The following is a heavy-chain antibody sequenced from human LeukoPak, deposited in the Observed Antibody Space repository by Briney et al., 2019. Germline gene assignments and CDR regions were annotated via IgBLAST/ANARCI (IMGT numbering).Heavy chain of an antibody. Sequence: GESLKISCKGSGYSFTSYWIGWVRQMPGKGLEWMGIIYPGDSDTRYSPSFQGQVTISADKSISTAYLQWSSLKASDTAMYYCARHPGQLQLWSYYFDYWGQGTLVTVSS. V-gene: IGHV5-51*01. J-gene: IGHJ4*02. D-gene: IGHD5-18*01. CDR2: IYPGDSDT. CDR3: ARHPGQLQLWSYYFDY. CDR1: GYSFTSYW.